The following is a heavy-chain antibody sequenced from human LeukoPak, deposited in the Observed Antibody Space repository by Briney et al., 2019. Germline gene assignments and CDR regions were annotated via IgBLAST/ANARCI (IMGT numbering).Heavy chain of an antibody. V-gene: IGHV4-59*01. D-gene: IGHD3-22*01. Sequence: SETLSLTCTVSGGSISSYYWSWIRQPPGKGLEWIGYIYYSGSTNYNPSLKSRVTISVDTSKNQFSLKLSSVTAADTAVYYCARVYYYDSSGYRSPLYYYYYMDVWGKGTTVIVSS. CDR3: ARVYYYDSSGYRSPLYYYYYMDV. CDR1: GGSISSYY. CDR2: IYYSGST. J-gene: IGHJ6*03.